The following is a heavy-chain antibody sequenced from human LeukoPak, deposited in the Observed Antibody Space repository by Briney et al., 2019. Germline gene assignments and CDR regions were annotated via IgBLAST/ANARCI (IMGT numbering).Heavy chain of an antibody. CDR3: ARGPDGGYCSSTSCYEDAFDI. D-gene: IGHD2-2*01. CDR2: IYYSGST. Sequence: SETLSLTCTVSGGSISSYYWSWIRQPPGKGLEWIGYIYYSGSTNYNPSLKSRVTISVDTSKNQFSLKLSSVTAADTAVYYCARGPDGGYCSSTSCYEDAFDIWGQGTMVTVSS. V-gene: IGHV4-59*08. CDR1: GGSISSYY. J-gene: IGHJ3*02.